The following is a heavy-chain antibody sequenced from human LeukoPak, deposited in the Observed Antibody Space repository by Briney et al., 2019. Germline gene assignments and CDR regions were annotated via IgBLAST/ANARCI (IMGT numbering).Heavy chain of an antibody. CDR2: IKQDGSEK. J-gene: IGHJ6*03. CDR1: GFTFSSYW. Sequence: GESLRLSCAASGFTFSSYWMSWVRQAPGKGLEWVANIKQDGSEKYYVDSVKGRFTISRDNARNSLYLQMNSLRAEDTAVYYCARDLYCSSTSCYPFYYYYYYMDVWGKGTTVTISS. D-gene: IGHD2-2*01. CDR3: ARDLYCSSTSCYPFYYYYYYMDV. V-gene: IGHV3-7*01.